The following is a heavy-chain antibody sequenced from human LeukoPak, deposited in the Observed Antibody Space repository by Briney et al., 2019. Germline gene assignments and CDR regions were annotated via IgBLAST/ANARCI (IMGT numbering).Heavy chain of an antibody. CDR2: ISYDGSNK. V-gene: IGHV3-30-3*01. J-gene: IGHJ6*02. Sequence: GGSLRLSCAASGFTFSSYAMHWVRQAPGKGLEGWAVISYDGSNKYYADSVKGRFTISRDNSKNTLYLQMNSLRAEDTAVYYCASGYYYGSGDFYYGMDVWGQGTTVTVSS. CDR3: ASGYYYGSGDFYYGMDV. CDR1: GFTFSSYA. D-gene: IGHD3-10*01.